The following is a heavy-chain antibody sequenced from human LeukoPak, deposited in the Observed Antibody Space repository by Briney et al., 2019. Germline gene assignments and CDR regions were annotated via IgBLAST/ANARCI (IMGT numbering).Heavy chain of an antibody. CDR3: ARGGVGGLRLEAPFDY. Sequence: SQTLSLTCAISGDSVSSNSAAWNWIRQSPSRGLEWLGRTYYRSKWYDDYAVSVKSRITINPDTSKNQFSLQLNSVTPEDTAVYYCARGGVGGLRLEAPFDYWGQGTLVTVSS. CDR2: TYYRSKWYD. D-gene: IGHD5-12*01. J-gene: IGHJ4*02. V-gene: IGHV6-1*01. CDR1: GDSVSSNSAA.